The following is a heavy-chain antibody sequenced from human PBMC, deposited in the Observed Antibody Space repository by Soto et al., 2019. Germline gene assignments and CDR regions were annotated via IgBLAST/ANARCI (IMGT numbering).Heavy chain of an antibody. CDR3: ARSVRGYCTDGVCYSGYY. CDR2: IYYSGST. V-gene: IGHV4-31*03. J-gene: IGHJ4*02. Sequence: QVQLQESGPGLVKPSQTLSLTCTVSGGSISSGGYYWSWIRQHPGKGLEWIGYIYYSGSTYYNPSLKTRVTISVDTYKNQFSLKLSSVSAADTAVYYCARSVRGYCTDGVCYSGYYWGQGTLVTVSS. CDR1: GGSISSGGYY. D-gene: IGHD2-8*01.